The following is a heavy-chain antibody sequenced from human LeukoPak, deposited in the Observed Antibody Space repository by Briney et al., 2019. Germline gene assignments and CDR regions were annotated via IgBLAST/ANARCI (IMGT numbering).Heavy chain of an antibody. J-gene: IGHJ4*02. CDR1: GFTFSDYY. V-gene: IGHV3-11*01. CDR3: ARVTTIFGVVFDY. D-gene: IGHD3-3*01. Sequence: GGSLRLSCATSGFTFSDYYMTWIRQAPGKGLEWVSYISSSGSTIYYADSVKGRFTISRDNAKNSLSLQMNSLRAEDTAVYYCARVTTIFGVVFDYWGQGTLVTVSS. CDR2: ISSSGSTI.